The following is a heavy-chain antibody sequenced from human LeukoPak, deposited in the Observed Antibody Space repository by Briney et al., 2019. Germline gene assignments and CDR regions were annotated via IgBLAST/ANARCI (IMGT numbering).Heavy chain of an antibody. CDR2: IYYSGTN. CDR1: GGSISSGDYS. V-gene: IGHV4-30-4*01. CDR3: ARAQKNYYYGMDV. Sequence: PSQTLSLTCTVSGGSISSGDYSWSWIRQPPGKGLEWIGYIYYSGTNYYNPSLKSRVTISVDTAKNQFSLKVSSVTAADTAVYYCARAQKNYYYGMDVWGQGTTVTVSS. J-gene: IGHJ6*02.